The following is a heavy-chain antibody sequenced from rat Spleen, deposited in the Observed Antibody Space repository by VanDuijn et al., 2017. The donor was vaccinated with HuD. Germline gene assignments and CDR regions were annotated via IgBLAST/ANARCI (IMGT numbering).Heavy chain of an antibody. CDR1: GFTFSNYG. CDR2: ISSSGGST. J-gene: IGHJ2*01. D-gene: IGHD1-4*01. Sequence: EVQLVESGGGLVQPGRSLKLSCAASGFTFSNYGMNWIRQAPTKGLEWVASISSSGGSTYYRDSVKGRFSISRDNAKSTLYLQMDSLRSEDTATYFCAREAGIPFHYFDYWGQGVMVTVSS. CDR3: AREAGIPFHYFDY. V-gene: IGHV5-19*01.